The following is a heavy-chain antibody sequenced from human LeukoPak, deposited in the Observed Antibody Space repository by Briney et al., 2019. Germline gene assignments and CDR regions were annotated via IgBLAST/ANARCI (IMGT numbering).Heavy chain of an antibody. D-gene: IGHD6-19*01. J-gene: IGHJ4*02. CDR2: VHHSVST. CDR1: GASFSGFY. CDR3: AARGIAVAGTVFDY. Sequence: SETLSLTCAVYGASFSGFYWSWIRHPPRKGLGWIGEVHHSVSTNTNPSLKSQAPISVDTSQNQSSLNLSSVTAADRAVYYCAARGIAVAGTVFDYWGQGTLVTVSS. V-gene: IGHV4-34*04.